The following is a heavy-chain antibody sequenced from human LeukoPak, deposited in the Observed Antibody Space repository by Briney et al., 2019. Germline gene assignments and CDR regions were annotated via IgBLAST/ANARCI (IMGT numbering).Heavy chain of an antibody. CDR1: GFTFSNYA. CDR3: AKDRPGEQWLVPFYYYGMDV. J-gene: IGHJ6*02. V-gene: IGHV3-23*01. CDR2: IRSTGGTT. D-gene: IGHD6-19*01. Sequence: GGSLRLSCGASGFTFSNYAMSWVRQAPGKGLESVSDIRSTGGTTAYADSVKGRFTISRDNSRNTLYLQMNSLRAEDTAVYYCAKDRPGEQWLVPFYYYGMDVWGQGTTVTVSS.